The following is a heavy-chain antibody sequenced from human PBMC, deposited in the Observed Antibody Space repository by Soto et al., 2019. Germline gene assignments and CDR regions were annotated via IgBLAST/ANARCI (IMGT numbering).Heavy chain of an antibody. Sequence: SETLSLTCAVYGGSFSGYYWSWIRQPPGKGLEWIGEINHSGSTNYNPSLKSRVTISVDTSKNQFSLKLSSVTAADTAAYYCARDGSSTSCYTDVCGWFDPWGQGTLVTVSS. CDR1: GGSFSGYY. CDR3: ARDGSSTSCYTDVCGWFDP. J-gene: IGHJ5*02. V-gene: IGHV4-34*01. CDR2: INHSGST. D-gene: IGHD2-2*02.